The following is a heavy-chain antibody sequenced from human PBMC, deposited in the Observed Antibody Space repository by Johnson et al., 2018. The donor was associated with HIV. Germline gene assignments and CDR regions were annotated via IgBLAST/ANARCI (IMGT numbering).Heavy chain of an antibody. J-gene: IGHJ3*02. V-gene: IGHV3-66*02. Sequence: VQLVESGGGLVQPGGSLRLSCAASGFTVSSNYMRWVRQAPGKGLEWVSVIYSGGRTYYADSVKGRFTISRDNSKNTLLLQMKSLRAEDTAVYFCARKSVINFDAFDIWGQGTLVIVSS. CDR3: ARKSVINFDAFDI. CDR2: IYSGGRT. D-gene: IGHD4-23*01. CDR1: GFTVSSNY.